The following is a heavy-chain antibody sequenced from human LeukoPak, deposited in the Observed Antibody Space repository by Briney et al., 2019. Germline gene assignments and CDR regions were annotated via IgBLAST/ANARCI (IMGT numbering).Heavy chain of an antibody. CDR3: ARDPTPRYCSGGSCYTHYGMDV. CDR2: ISSSSSYI. J-gene: IGHJ6*02. D-gene: IGHD2-15*01. V-gene: IGHV3-21*01. Sequence: PGGSLRLSCVASGFTFKNCAMSWVRQAPGKGLEWVSSISSSSSYIYYADSVKGRLTIPRDNAKNSLYLQMNSLRAEDTAVYYCARDPTPRYCSGGSCYTHYGMDVWGQGTTVTVSS. CDR1: GFTFKNCA.